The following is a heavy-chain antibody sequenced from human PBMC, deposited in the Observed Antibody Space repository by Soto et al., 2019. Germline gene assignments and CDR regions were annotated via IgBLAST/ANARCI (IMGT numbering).Heavy chain of an antibody. J-gene: IGHJ5*02. CDR2: IYYSGST. CDR1: GGSVSSCSYY. V-gene: IGHV4-61*01. Sequence: PSETLSLTCTVSGGSVSSCSYYWSWIRQPPGKGLEWIGYIYYSGSTNYNPSLKSRVTISVDTSKNQFSLKLSSVTAADTAVYYCAREKDWFDPWGQGTLVTVSS. CDR3: AREKDWFDP.